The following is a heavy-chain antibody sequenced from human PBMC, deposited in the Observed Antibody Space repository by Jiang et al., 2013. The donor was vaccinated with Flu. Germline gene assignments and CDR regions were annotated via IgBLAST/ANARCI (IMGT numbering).Heavy chain of an antibody. V-gene: IGHV3-7*01. J-gene: IGHJ4*02. CDR2: IKQDGSEK. CDR3: ARDRAGGVDY. Sequence: VSGFTFSNFWYELGPPGVQGRGLGWVANIKQDGSEKYYVDSVKGRFTVSRDNAKNSLYLQMNSLRAEDTAVYFCARDRAGGVDYWGQ. D-gene: IGHD3-10*01. CDR1: GFTFSNFW.